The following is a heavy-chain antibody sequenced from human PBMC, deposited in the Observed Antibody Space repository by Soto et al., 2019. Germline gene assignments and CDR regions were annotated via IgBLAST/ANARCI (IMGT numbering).Heavy chain of an antibody. J-gene: IGHJ6*02. CDR3: AGEPKGGAYDLDV. CDR1: RLIFSFYD. V-gene: IGHV3-33*01. Sequence: QVQLVESGGGVVQPGTSLRLSCVASRLIFSFYDMHWVRQAPGKGLEWVALIWSDGSREFYADSVKGRFTISRDNSKNTLYRQMNSLRAEDTAVYYCAGEPKGGAYDLDVWGQGTTVAVSS. D-gene: IGHD3-16*01. CDR2: IWSDGSRE.